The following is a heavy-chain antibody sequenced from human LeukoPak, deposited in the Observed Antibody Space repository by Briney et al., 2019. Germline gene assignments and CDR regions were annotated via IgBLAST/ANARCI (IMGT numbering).Heavy chain of an antibody. CDR2: IYYSGST. D-gene: IGHD3-3*01. J-gene: IGHJ6*02. Sequence: SETLSLTCTVSGGSISSSSYYWGWIRQPPGKGLEWIGSIYYSGSTYYNPSLKSRFTISVDTSKNQFSLKLSSVTAADTAVYYCARLSPPDFWSGYYTNYGMDVWGQGTTVTVSS. CDR1: GGSISSSSYY. CDR3: ARLSPPDFWSGYYTNYGMDV. V-gene: IGHV4-39*01.